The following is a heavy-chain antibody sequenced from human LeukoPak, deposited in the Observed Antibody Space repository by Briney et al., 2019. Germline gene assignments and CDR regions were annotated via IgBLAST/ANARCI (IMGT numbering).Heavy chain of an antibody. CDR1: GGSFSGYY. D-gene: IGHD3-3*01. CDR2: INHSGST. V-gene: IGHV4-34*01. CDR3: ARLTISDFWSGYSPNYFDY. Sequence: RSETLSLTCAVDGGSFSGYYWSWIRQPPGKGLEWIGEINHSGSTNYNPSLKSRVTISVDTSKNQFSLKLSSVTAADTAVYYCARLTISDFWSGYSPNYFDYWGQGTLVTVSS. J-gene: IGHJ4*02.